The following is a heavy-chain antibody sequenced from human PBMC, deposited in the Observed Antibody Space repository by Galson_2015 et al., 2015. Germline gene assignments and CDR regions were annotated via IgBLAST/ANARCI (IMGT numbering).Heavy chain of an antibody. D-gene: IGHD3-10*01. J-gene: IGHJ4*01. CDR1: GFTFDSYG. CDR3: AKEEGSRSDVPYDY. CDR2: ISSGGGAT. V-gene: IGHV3-23*01. Sequence: SLRLSCAASGFTFDSYGMNWVRQAPGKGLEWLSSISSGGGATNYADSVKGRFTISRDNSKNTLYLQMNSLRAEDTAIYYCAKEEGSRSDVPYDYWGQGTLVTVSS.